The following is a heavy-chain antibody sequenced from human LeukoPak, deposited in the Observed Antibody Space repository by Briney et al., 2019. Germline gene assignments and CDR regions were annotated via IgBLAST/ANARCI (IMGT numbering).Heavy chain of an antibody. CDR1: GGSIGSTSNY. CDR2: IYYTGST. CDR3: ARSTGLTLAGPFDY. V-gene: IGHV4-39*01. Sequence: PSETLSLTCSVSGGSIGSTSNYWGWVRQPPGKGLEWIGSIYYTGSTYYNPSLKSRVTISVDTSKNQFSLKLSSVTAADTAVFFCARSTGLTLAGPFDYWGQGTLATVSS. D-gene: IGHD6-19*01. J-gene: IGHJ4*02.